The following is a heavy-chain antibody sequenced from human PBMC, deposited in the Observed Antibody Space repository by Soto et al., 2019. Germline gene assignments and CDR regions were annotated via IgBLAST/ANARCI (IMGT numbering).Heavy chain of an antibody. V-gene: IGHV3-30-3*01. Sequence: QVQLVESGGGVVQPGESLRLSCAASGFNFRGYAMHWVRQAPGRGLEWVSVISYAGDYENYPDSVKGRFTISRDNSKNTLYLQMNSLRPDDTAGYFCAREPWGYSGSAKYFDDWGQGSLVTVS. J-gene: IGHJ4*02. D-gene: IGHD6-6*01. CDR2: ISYAGDYE. CDR1: GFNFRGYA. CDR3: AREPWGYSGSAKYFDD.